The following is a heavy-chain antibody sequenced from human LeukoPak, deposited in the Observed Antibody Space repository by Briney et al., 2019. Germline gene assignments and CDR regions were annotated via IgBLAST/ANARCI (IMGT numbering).Heavy chain of an antibody. D-gene: IGHD1-1*01. V-gene: IGHV4-31*02. CDR1: GDSISSGGYF. CDR3: ARDGSTTGTPLDY. Sequence: SQTLSLTCTVSGDSISSGGYFWTWIRQHLGKGLEWIGYISYSGNTYYNPSLRSRVAISLDTSNNQFSLKLSSVTAADTAVYYCARDGSTTGTPLDYWGQGTLVTVSS. CDR2: ISYSGNT. J-gene: IGHJ4*02.